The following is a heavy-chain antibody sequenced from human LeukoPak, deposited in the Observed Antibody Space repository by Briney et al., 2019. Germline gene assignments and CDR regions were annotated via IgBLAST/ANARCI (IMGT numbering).Heavy chain of an antibody. V-gene: IGHV3-23*01. CDR2: ISGSGGST. D-gene: IGHD5-18*01. CDR1: GFTFSSYA. Sequence: GGSLRLSRAASGFTFSSYAMSWVRQAPGKGLEWVSAISGSGGSTYYADSVKGRFTISTDNSKNTLYLQMNSLRADDTAVYYCAKANSYGYRLCFDYWGQGTLVAVSS. J-gene: IGHJ4*02. CDR3: AKANSYGYRLCFDY.